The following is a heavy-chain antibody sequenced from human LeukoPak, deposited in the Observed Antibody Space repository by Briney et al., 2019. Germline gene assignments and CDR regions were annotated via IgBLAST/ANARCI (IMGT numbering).Heavy chain of an antibody. D-gene: IGHD5-12*01. J-gene: IGHJ3*02. V-gene: IGHV1-69*04. Sequence: ASVKVSCKASGGTFSTYAISWVRQSPGQGLEWMGRIIPILGIANYAQKFQGRVTITADKSTTTAYMELSSLRSEDTAVYYCARDTREIAATIEGDAFDIWGQGTMVTVSS. CDR2: IIPILGIA. CDR3: ARDTREIAATIEGDAFDI. CDR1: GGTFSTYA.